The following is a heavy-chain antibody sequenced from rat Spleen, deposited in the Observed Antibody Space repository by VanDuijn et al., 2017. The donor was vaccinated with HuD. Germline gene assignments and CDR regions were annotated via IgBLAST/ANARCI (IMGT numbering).Heavy chain of an antibody. J-gene: IGHJ4*01. V-gene: IGHV2-4*01. CDR2: IWNDGST. D-gene: IGHD1-12*02. CDR3: ARDVANYYGGTYGVMAA. CDR1: GFSLTSYG. Sequence: QVQLKDSGPVLVQPSQTLSLTCTVSGFSLTSYGVSWVRQPPGKGLEWMGGIWNDGSTNYNSALKNRLNISRDTSKSQVYLKVNSLQTGDTATYYCARDVANYYGGTYGVMAAWGQGASVTVSS.